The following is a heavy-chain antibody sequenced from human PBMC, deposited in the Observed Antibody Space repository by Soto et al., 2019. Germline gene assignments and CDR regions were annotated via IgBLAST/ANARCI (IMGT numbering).Heavy chain of an antibody. J-gene: IGHJ3*02. V-gene: IGHV2-5*02. CDR2: IYWDDDK. CDR3: AHRAATVTEHDAFDI. Sequence: QITLKESGPPLVKPTQTLTLTCTFSGFSLSTSGVGVGWIRQPPGKALEWLALIYWDDDKRYSPSLKSRLTITKDTSKNQVVLTMTNMDPVDTATYYCAHRAATVTEHDAFDIWGQGTMVTVSS. CDR1: GFSLSTSGVG. D-gene: IGHD4-17*01.